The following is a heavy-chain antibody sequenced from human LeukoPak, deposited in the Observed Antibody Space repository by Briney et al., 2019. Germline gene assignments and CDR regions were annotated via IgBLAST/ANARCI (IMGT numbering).Heavy chain of an antibody. CDR1: GFTFSSYS. D-gene: IGHD5-12*01. J-gene: IGHJ4*02. Sequence: GGSLRLSCAASGFTFSSYSMNWVRQAPGKGLEGVSAISSSSSYIYYADSVKGRFTISRDNAKNSLSLQMNSLRAEDTAVYYCARAGDIVATGGFDYWGQGTLVTVSS. V-gene: IGHV3-21*01. CDR3: ARAGDIVATGGFDY. CDR2: ISSSSSYI.